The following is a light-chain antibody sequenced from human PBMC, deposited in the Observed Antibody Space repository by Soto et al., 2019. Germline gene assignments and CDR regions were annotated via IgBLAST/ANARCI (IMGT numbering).Light chain of an antibody. CDR1: QSVSSRS. J-gene: IGKJ4*01. V-gene: IGKV3-20*01. CDR3: QQYGGSPLT. CDR2: GAS. Sequence: EIVLTQSPGTLSLSPGERATLSCRASQSVSSRSLTWYQQKPGQAPRLLIYGASNMATGIPDRFSGSGSGTDFTLTISRLEPEDFAVYYCQQYGGSPLTFGGGTKVEIK.